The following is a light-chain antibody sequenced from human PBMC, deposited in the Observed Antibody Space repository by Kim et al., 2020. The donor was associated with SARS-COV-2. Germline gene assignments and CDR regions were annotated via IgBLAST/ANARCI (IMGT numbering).Light chain of an antibody. CDR2: AAS. J-gene: IGKJ2*02. Sequence: GTLSLSPGERATLSCRASQRVSSDYVAWYQQKPGQAPRLLIYAASSRPTGIPDRFSGSGSGTDYTRTINRLEPEDFAVYFCQQGGTFGQGTKLEIK. CDR3: QQGGT. V-gene: IGKV3-20*01. CDR1: QRVSSDY.